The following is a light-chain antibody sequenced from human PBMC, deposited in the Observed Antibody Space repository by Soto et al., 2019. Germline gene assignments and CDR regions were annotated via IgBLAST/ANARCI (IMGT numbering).Light chain of an antibody. CDR2: SNN. Sequence: QSVLTQPPSASGTPGQRVTISCSGSSSNIGSKDVNWYQQLPETAPKVLMYSNNQRPSGVPERVSGSKSGTSASLAISGLQSEDEADYYCAAWDDSLNGYVFGTGTKVTVL. CDR1: SSNIGSKD. CDR3: AAWDDSLNGYV. J-gene: IGLJ1*01. V-gene: IGLV1-44*01.